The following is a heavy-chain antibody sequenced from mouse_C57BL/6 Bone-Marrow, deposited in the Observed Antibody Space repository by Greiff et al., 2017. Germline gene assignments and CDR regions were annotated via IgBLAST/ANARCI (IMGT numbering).Heavy chain of an antibody. V-gene: IGHV1-66*01. CDR1: GYSFTSYY. D-gene: IGHD2-2*01. CDR2: IYPGRGNT. CDR3: ARTLLWLRRDFDY. J-gene: IGHJ2*01. Sequence: QVQLQQSGPELVKPGASVKISCKASGYSFTSYYIHWVKQRPGQGLEWIGWIYPGRGNTKYTEKFKGKATLTADTSSSTAYMQLSSLTSEDSAVYYCARTLLWLRRDFDYWGQGTTLTVSS.